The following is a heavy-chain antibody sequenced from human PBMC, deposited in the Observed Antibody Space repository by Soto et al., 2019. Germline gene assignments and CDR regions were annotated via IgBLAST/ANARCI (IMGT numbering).Heavy chain of an antibody. D-gene: IGHD5-18*01. V-gene: IGHV1-2*02. CDR3: ASRYNYGSP. Sequence: ASVKVSCKASGYTFTGYYMHCVRQAPGQGLEWMGWINPNSGDTNYAQKFQGSVTMSRDTSISTAYMELRSLRSDEAAVYYCASRYNYGSPWGQGPLVTVSS. CDR1: GYTFTGYY. CDR2: INPNSGDT. J-gene: IGHJ5*02.